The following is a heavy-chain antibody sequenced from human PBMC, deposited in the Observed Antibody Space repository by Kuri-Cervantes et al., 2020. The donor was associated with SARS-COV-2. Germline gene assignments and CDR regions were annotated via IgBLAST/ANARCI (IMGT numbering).Heavy chain of an antibody. CDR2: IYYSGST. J-gene: IGHJ6*03. CDR3: ARGKRGYSYGSYYYYMDV. D-gene: IGHD5-18*01. CDR1: GGSISSHY. V-gene: IGHV4-59*11. Sequence: GSLRLSCTVSGGSISSHYWSWIRQPPGKGLEWIGYIYYSGSTNYNPSLKSRVTISVDTSKNQFSLKLSSVTAADTAVYYCARGKRGYSYGSYYYYMDVWGKGTTVTVSS.